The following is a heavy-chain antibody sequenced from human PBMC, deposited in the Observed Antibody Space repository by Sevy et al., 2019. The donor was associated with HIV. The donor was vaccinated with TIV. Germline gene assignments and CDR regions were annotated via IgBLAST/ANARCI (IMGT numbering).Heavy chain of an antibody. CDR3: ARVGAEERGY. V-gene: IGHV3-21*01. CDR2: ISTSSSYI. Sequence: GGSLRLSCAASGFTFSSYSMNWVRQAPGKGLEWVSSISTSSSYIYYSDSVKGRFTISRDNAKNSLYLQMNSLRAEDTAVYYCARVGAEERGYWGQGTLVTVSS. J-gene: IGHJ4*02. D-gene: IGHD3-10*01. CDR1: GFTFSSYS.